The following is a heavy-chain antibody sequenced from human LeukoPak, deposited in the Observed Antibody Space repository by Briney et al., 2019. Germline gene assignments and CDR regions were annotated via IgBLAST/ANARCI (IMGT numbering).Heavy chain of an antibody. V-gene: IGHV3-7*01. J-gene: IGHJ4*02. D-gene: IGHD3/OR15-3a*01. CDR3: ARDLRTDSSFSPFDY. Sequence: SGGSLRLSCAASGFTFSSYWMSWVRQAPGKGLEWVANIKQDGSEKYYVDSVKGRFTISRDNGKNSLYLQMNSLRAEDTAVYYCARDLRTDSSFSPFDYWGQGTLVTVSS. CDR1: GFTFSSYW. CDR2: IKQDGSEK.